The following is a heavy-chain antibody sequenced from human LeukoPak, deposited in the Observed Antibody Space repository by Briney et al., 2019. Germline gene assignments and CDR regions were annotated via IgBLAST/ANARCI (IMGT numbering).Heavy chain of an antibody. Sequence: SETLSLTCNVSGESIRSTSFWGWIRQSPGMGLEWIASTSYSGISYYNPSLSSRVTVFADTSKNQFSLRLSSVTAADTAVYYCARRGGHSWDVGNWFDPWGQGTLVTVSS. CDR1: GESIRSTSF. D-gene: IGHD6-13*01. V-gene: IGHV4-39*01. CDR2: TSYSGIS. J-gene: IGHJ5*02. CDR3: ARRGGHSWDVGNWFDP.